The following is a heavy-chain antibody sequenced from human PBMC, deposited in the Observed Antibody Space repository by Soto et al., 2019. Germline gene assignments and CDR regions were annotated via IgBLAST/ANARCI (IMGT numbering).Heavy chain of an antibody. CDR1: GFNFAAYT. CDR2: IRRIAYGGTT. CDR3: SRSLAIDFDS. V-gene: IGHV3-49*04. J-gene: IGHJ4*02. Sequence: LRLSCSASGFNFAAYTMSWVRLTPGKGLEWVGFIRRIAYGGTTDYAASVKGRFTISRDDSRKIVYLQMSRLKIEDTAVYYCSRSLAIDFDSWGQGTLVTVSS.